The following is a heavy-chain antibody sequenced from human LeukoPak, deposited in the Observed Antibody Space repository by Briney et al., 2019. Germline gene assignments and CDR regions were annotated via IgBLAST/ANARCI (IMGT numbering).Heavy chain of an antibody. Sequence: GESLKISCKGSGYSFTSYWIGWVRQMPGKGLEWMGIIYPGDSDTRYSPSFQGQVTISADKSISTAYLQWSSLKASDTAMYYCARSESSIAARLWFDPWGQGTLVTVSS. CDR1: GYSFTSYW. J-gene: IGHJ5*02. CDR3: ARSESSIAARLWFDP. D-gene: IGHD6-6*01. V-gene: IGHV5-51*01. CDR2: IYPGDSDT.